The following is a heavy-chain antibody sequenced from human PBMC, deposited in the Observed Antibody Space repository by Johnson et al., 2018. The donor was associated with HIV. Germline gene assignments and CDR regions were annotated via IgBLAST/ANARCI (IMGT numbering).Heavy chain of an antibody. CDR3: ARRMVQGVIITSGAFDI. CDR2: ISYDGSNK. J-gene: IGHJ3*02. V-gene: IGHV3-30*03. D-gene: IGHD3-10*01. Sequence: QEQLVESRGGVVQPGRSLRLSCAASGFTFSSYGMHWVRQAPGKGLEWVAVISYDGSNKYYADSVKGRFTISRDNSKNTLYLQMNSLRAEDTAVYYCARRMVQGVIITSGAFDIWGQGTMVTVSS. CDR1: GFTFSSYG.